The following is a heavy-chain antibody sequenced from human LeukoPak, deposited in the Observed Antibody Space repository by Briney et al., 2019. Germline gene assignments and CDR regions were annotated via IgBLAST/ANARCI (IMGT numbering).Heavy chain of an antibody. Sequence: SVKVSCKASGYTFTSYGMSWVRQAPGQGLEWMGGIIPMFGTANYAQKFQGRVTITTDESTSTGYMEMSSLRSEDTAVYYCARGYYYGSETYWHTNWFDPWGQGTPVTVSS. D-gene: IGHD3-10*01. CDR1: GYTFTSYG. CDR3: ARGYYYGSETYWHTNWFDP. CDR2: IIPMFGTA. J-gene: IGHJ5*02. V-gene: IGHV1-69*05.